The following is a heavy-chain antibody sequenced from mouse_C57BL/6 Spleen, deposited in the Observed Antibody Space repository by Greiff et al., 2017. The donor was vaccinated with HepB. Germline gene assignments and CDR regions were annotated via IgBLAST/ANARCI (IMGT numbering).Heavy chain of an antibody. CDR2: IYPRSGNT. CDR3: AREGDTTVVEGFAY. J-gene: IGHJ3*01. Sequence: QVHVKQSGAELARPGASVKLSCKASGYTFTSYGISWVKQRTGQGLEWIGEIYPRSGNTYYNEKFKGKATLTADKSSSTAYMELRSLTSEDSAVYFCAREGDTTVVEGFAYWGQGTLVTVSA. V-gene: IGHV1-81*01. D-gene: IGHD1-1*01. CDR1: GYTFTSYG.